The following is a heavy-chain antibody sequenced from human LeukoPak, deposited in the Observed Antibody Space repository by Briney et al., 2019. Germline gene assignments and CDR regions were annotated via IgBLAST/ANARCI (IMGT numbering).Heavy chain of an antibody. D-gene: IGHD6-13*01. CDR3: ARPTAGGYFDY. CDR1: GGSVSSGSYY. Sequence: SEALSLTCTVSGGSVSSGSYYWSWIRQPPGKGLEWIGYIYCSGSTNYNPSLKSLVTISVDTTKHQFSLKLSSVTAADTAVYYCARPTAGGYFDYWGQGTLVSVSS. CDR2: IYCSGST. V-gene: IGHV4-61*01. J-gene: IGHJ4*02.